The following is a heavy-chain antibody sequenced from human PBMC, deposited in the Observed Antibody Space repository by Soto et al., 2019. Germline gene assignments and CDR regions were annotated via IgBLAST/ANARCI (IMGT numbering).Heavy chain of an antibody. Sequence: GGSLRLSCAASGFTFSNAWMNWVRQAPGKGLEWVGRIKSKTDGGTTDYAAPVKGRFTISRDDSKNTLYLQMNSLKTEDTAVYYCTTETWELLRAWPPATFDYWGQGTLVTVSS. CDR1: GFTFSNAW. CDR3: TTETWELLRAWPPATFDY. J-gene: IGHJ4*02. D-gene: IGHD1-26*01. CDR2: IKSKTDGGTT. V-gene: IGHV3-15*07.